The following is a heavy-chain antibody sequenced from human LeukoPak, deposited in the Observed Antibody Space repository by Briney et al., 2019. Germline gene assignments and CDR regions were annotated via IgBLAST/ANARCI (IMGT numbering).Heavy chain of an antibody. Sequence: PSETLSLTCAVSGYSISSGYYWGWIRQPPGKGLEWIGSIYHSGSTYYNPSLKSRVTISVDTSKNQFSLKLSSVTAADTAVYYCARLSQWGPYYFDYWGQGTLVTVSA. CDR3: ARLSQWGPYYFDY. V-gene: IGHV4-38-2*01. D-gene: IGHD1-26*01. J-gene: IGHJ4*02. CDR2: IYHSGST. CDR1: GYSISSGYY.